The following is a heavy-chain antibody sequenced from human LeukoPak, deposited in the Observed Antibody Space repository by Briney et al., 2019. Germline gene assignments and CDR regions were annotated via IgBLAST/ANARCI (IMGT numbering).Heavy chain of an antibody. V-gene: IGHV3-30*19. CDR2: IWYDGSNK. CDR1: GFTFSSYG. Sequence: GGSLRLSFAASGFTFSSYGMHWVRQAPGKGLEWVAVIWYDGSNKYYADSVKGRFTISRDNSKNTLYLQMNSLRAEDTAVYYCAREPRGCSSTSCYFGYYYAMDVWGKGTTVTVSS. D-gene: IGHD2-2*01. J-gene: IGHJ6*04. CDR3: AREPRGCSSTSCYFGYYYAMDV.